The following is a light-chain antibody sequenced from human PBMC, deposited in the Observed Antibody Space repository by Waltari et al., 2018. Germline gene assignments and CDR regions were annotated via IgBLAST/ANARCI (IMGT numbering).Light chain of an antibody. J-gene: IGLJ1*01. CDR3: SSYTTIASYV. CDR1: SSDVGAYEY. V-gene: IGLV2-14*01. Sequence: QSALTQPASVSASPGQSITISCTGTSSDVGAYEYISWYQQHPGKVPQLIIYEVNNRPSGVSDRFSGSKFDNTASLTISGLQPEDEADYYCSSYTTIASYVFGTGTKVTVL. CDR2: EVN.